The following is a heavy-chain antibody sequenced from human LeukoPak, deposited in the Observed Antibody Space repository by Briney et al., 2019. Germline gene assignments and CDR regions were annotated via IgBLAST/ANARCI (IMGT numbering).Heavy chain of an antibody. CDR1: GFTFSSYE. V-gene: IGHV3-48*01. J-gene: IGHJ6*03. D-gene: IGHD3-22*01. CDR3: ARELRRYYDSSGAQNYYYYYMDV. Sequence: GGSLRLSCAASGFTFSSYEMNWVRQAPGKGLEWVSYISSSSSTIYYADSVKGRFTISRDNAKNSLYLQMNSLRAEDTAVYYCARELRRYYDSSGAQNYYYYYMDVWGKGTTVTVSS. CDR2: ISSSSSTI.